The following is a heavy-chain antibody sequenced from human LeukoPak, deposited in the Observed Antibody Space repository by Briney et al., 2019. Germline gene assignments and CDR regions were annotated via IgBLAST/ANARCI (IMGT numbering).Heavy chain of an antibody. V-gene: IGHV3-64D*09. CDR2: IVSNGDST. CDR1: GFTFSRYG. Sequence: PGGSLRLPCSASGFTFSRYGTHWVRQAPGKGLEYVSAIVSNGDSTYYADSVKGRFTISRDNAKNTLYLQMSSLRPDDTAVYYCVNPGWYYDSSGYSYYYGMDVWGQGTTVTVSS. J-gene: IGHJ6*02. D-gene: IGHD3-22*01. CDR3: VNPGWYYDSSGYSYYYGMDV.